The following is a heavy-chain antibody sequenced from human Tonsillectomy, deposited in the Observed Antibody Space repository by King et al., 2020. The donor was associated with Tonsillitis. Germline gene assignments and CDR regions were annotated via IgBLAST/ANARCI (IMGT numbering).Heavy chain of an antibody. CDR3: AIQHYYDSSGYYGPPLFDY. V-gene: IGHV3-30*04. CDR1: GFTFSSYA. J-gene: IGHJ4*02. CDR2: ISNDVRTK. D-gene: IGHD3-22*01. Sequence: VQLVESGGGVVQPGRSLRLSCAASGFTFSSYAMHWVRQAPGKGLQWGAVISNDVRTKYYSDSGKGRFTISRDNSKNTQYLQMNSLRAEVTAVYYCAIQHYYDSSGYYGPPLFDYWGQGTLVTVSS.